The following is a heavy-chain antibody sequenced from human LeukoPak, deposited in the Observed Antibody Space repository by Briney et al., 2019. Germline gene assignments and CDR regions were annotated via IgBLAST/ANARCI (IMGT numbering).Heavy chain of an antibody. D-gene: IGHD4-17*01. Sequence: GASVKVSCKASGYTLTDYYMHWVRQAPGQGLEWMGRINPNSGGTNYAQKFQGRVTMTRDTSISTAYMELSRLRSDDTAVYYCARLLTVTTEDNDYWGQGTLVTVSS. CDR3: ARLLTVTTEDNDY. CDR2: INPNSGGT. V-gene: IGHV1-2*06. CDR1: GYTLTDYY. J-gene: IGHJ4*02.